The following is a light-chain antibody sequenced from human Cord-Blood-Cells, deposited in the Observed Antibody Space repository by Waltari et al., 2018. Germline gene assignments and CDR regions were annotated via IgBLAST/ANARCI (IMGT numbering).Light chain of an antibody. V-gene: IGKV3-15*01. J-gene: IGKJ2*03. CDR2: GAS. Sequence: EIVMTQSPATLSVSPGERATISCRASPSVSSHLAWYQQKPGQAPRFLIYGASTRATGIPARFSGSGSGTEFTLTISSLQSEDFAVYYCQQYNNWPYSFGQGTKLEIK. CDR3: QQYNNWPYS. CDR1: PSVSSH.